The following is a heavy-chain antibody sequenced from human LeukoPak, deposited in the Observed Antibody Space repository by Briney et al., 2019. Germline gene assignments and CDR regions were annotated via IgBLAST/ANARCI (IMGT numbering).Heavy chain of an antibody. CDR3: AKDRSGSYYVGYFQH. CDR2: ISYDGRNI. Sequence: GKSLRLSCAASGFTFNNYGMHWVRQAPGKGLEWVAVISYDGRNIHYPDSVKGRFTISRDNSKNTLYLQMNSLRAEDTAVYYCAKDRSGSYYVGYFQHWGQGTLVTVSS. D-gene: IGHD1-26*01. CDR1: GFTFNNYG. V-gene: IGHV3-30*18. J-gene: IGHJ1*01.